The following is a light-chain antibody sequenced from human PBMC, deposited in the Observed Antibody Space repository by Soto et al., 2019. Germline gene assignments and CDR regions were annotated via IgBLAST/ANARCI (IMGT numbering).Light chain of an antibody. CDR1: QSVSFN. Sequence: ERVMTQSPATLSVSPGERATLSCRASQSVSFNLAWYQQKPGRAPRLLIYGASTRATGIPARFSGSGSGTEFTLTISSLQSEDFAVYYCQQYNSWPPIFTFGPGTKVDVK. CDR2: GAS. V-gene: IGKV3-15*01. J-gene: IGKJ3*01. CDR3: QQYNSWPPIFT.